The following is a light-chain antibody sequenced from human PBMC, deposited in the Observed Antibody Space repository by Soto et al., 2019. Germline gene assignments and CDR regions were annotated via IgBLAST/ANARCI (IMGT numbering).Light chain of an antibody. Sequence: DIVMTQSPLSLPVTPGEPASISCRSSQSLLHSNGCNYLDWYLQKPGQSPQLLIYLGSNRASGVPDRFSGSGSGTDFTLKISRVEAEDVGVYYCMQALQTGYTFGQGTKLEIK. J-gene: IGKJ2*01. V-gene: IGKV2-28*01. CDR2: LGS. CDR1: QSLLHSNGCNY. CDR3: MQALQTGYT.